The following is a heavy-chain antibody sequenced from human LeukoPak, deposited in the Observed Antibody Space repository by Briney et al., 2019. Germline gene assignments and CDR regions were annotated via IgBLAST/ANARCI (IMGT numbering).Heavy chain of an antibody. CDR2: IIPIFGTT. V-gene: IGHV1-69*13. CDR1: GGTFSSYA. D-gene: IGHD3-22*01. Sequence: SVKVSCKASGGTFSSYAISWVRQAPGQGLEWMGGIIPIFGTTNYAQKFQGRVTITADESTSTAYMELSSLRSEDTAVYYCAINYYDSSGYYPIDYWGQGTLVTVSS. CDR3: AINYYDSSGYYPIDY. J-gene: IGHJ4*02.